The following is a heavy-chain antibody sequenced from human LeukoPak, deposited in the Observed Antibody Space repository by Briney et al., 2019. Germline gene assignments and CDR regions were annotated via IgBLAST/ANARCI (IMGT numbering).Heavy chain of an antibody. V-gene: IGHV3-23*05. Sequence: GGSLRLSCAASGFTFSTYSMTWVRQAPGKGLEWISSIYNSGSRTFYGDSVKGRFTVSRDNSKNTLYLQMNSLRAEDTAVYYCAKDVAPDSGWDLDYWGQGTLVTVSS. CDR3: AKDVAPDSGWDLDY. D-gene: IGHD6-19*01. CDR2: IYNSGSRT. J-gene: IGHJ4*02. CDR1: GFTFSTYS.